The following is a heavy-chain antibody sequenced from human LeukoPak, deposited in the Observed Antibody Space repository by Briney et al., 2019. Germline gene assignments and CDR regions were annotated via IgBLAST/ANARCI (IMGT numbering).Heavy chain of an antibody. CDR2: VSDSGGRT. D-gene: IGHD3/OR15-3a*01. V-gene: IGHV3-23*01. J-gene: IGHJ4*02. Sequence: GGSLRLSCAGSGFTFSSFAMSWVRQAPGKGLEWVSSVSDSGGRTYYADSVRGRFTISRDNSKSTLYLQMNSLRAEDTAVYYCAGVEGDWLYYFDYWGQGTLVTVSS. CDR3: AGVEGDWLYYFDY. CDR1: GFTFSSFA.